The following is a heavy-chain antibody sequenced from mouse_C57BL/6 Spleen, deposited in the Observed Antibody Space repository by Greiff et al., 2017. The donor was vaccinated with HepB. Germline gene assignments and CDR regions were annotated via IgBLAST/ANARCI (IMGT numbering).Heavy chain of an antibody. Sequence: QVHVKQPGAELVKPGASVKMSCKASGYTFTSYWITWVKQRPGQGLEWIGDIYPGSGSTNYNEKFKSKATLTVDTSSSTAYMQLSSLTSEDSAVYYCARTDYALAYWGQGTLVTVSA. CDR3: ARTDYALAY. V-gene: IGHV1-55*01. J-gene: IGHJ3*01. CDR2: IYPGSGST. D-gene: IGHD1-1*02. CDR1: GYTFTSYW.